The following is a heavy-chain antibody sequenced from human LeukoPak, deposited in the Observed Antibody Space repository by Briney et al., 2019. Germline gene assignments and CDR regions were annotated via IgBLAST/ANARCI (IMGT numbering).Heavy chain of an antibody. D-gene: IGHD4-17*01. J-gene: IGHJ6*02. CDR1: GGTFSSYA. V-gene: IGHV1-69*04. Sequence: SVKVSCKASGGTFSSYAISWVRQAPGQGLEWMGRIIPIFGIANYAQKFQGRVTITADKSTSTAYMELSSLRSEDTAVYYCATQVTTVPEKVNFRNWGYGMDVWGQGTTVTVPS. CDR3: ATQVTTVPEKVNFRNWGYGMDV. CDR2: IIPIFGIA.